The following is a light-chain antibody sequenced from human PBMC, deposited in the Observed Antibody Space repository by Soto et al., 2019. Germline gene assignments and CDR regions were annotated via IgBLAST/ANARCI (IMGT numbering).Light chain of an antibody. CDR1: QSVSSTY. Sequence: EIVLTQSPGTLSLSPGERATLSCRASQSVSSTYLAWYQQKPGQAPRLLISGASSRVTDFPDRFSGSGSGTAVTLTISSLEPEDVAVYYCPLYGNSHTVGGGTKVEIK. V-gene: IGKV3-20*01. CDR3: PLYGNSHT. CDR2: GAS. J-gene: IGKJ4*01.